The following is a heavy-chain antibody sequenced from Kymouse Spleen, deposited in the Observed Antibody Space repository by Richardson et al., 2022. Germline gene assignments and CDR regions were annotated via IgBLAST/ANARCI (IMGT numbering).Heavy chain of an antibody. CDR2: INHSGST. CDR3: ARGGGGSGSYLDY. V-gene: IGHV4-34*01. Sequence: QVQLQQWGAGLLKPSETLSLTCAVYGGSFSGYYWSWIRQPPGKGLEWIGEINHSGSTNYNPSLKSRVTISVDTSKNQFSLKLSSVTAADTAVYYCARGGGGSGSYLDYWGQGTLVTVSS. J-gene: IGHJ4*02. CDR1: GGSFSGYY. D-gene: IGHD3-10*01.